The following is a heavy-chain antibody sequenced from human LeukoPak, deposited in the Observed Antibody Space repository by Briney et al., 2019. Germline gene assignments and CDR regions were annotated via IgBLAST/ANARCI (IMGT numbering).Heavy chain of an antibody. J-gene: IGHJ5*02. CDR2: IKQDGSEK. V-gene: IGHV3-7*01. D-gene: IGHD2-15*01. CDR1: GFTFSSYW. CDR3: ARDRSHYCSGGICYFPCWFDP. Sequence: GGSLRISCAASGFTFSSYWMSWVRQAPGKGLEWVANIKQDGSEKYYVDSVKGRFTISRDNAKNSLYLQMNSLRAEDTAVYYCARDRSHYCSGGICYFPCWFDPRGQGTLVTVSS.